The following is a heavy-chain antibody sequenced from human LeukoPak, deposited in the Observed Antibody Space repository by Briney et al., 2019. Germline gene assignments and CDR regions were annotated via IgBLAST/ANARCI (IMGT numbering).Heavy chain of an antibody. Sequence: SETLSLTCTVSGGSISSNFWSWIRQPPGKGLEWIGYISYSGSTNYNPSLKSRVTISVDTSKNQFSLKLSSVTAADTAVYYCARGQDTAMVFDYWGQGTLVTVSS. CDR1: GGSISSNF. V-gene: IGHV4-59*01. CDR3: ARGQDTAMVFDY. J-gene: IGHJ4*02. CDR2: ISYSGST. D-gene: IGHD5-18*01.